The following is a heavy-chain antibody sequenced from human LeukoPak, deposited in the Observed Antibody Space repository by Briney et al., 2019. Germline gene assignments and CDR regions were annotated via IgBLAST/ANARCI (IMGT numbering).Heavy chain of an antibody. CDR2: IYYSGST. CDR3: ARLRGRLSPFDH. D-gene: IGHD4/OR15-4a*01. V-gene: IGHV4-59*08. J-gene: IGHJ4*02. Sequence: KPSETLSLTCTVSGDFISSYYWSWIRQPPGKELEWIGFIYYSGSTTKNPSLKSRVTMSADTSKNQFSLNLRSVTAADTAVYYCARLRGRLSPFDHWGQGTLVTVSS. CDR1: GDFISSYY.